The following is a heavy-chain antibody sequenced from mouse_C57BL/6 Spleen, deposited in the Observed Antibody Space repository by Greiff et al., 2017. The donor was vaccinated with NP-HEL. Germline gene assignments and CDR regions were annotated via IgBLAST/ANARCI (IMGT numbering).Heavy chain of an antibody. Sequence: EVQRVESGGGLVQPGGSLSLSCAASGFTFTDYYMSWVRQPPGKALEWLGFIRNKANGYTTEYSASVKGRFTISRDNSQSILYLQMNALRAEDSATYYCARCYYGSSSYFDYWGQGTTLTVSS. V-gene: IGHV7-3*01. CDR1: GFTFTDYY. D-gene: IGHD1-1*01. J-gene: IGHJ2*01. CDR2: IRNKANGYTT. CDR3: ARCYYGSSSYFDY.